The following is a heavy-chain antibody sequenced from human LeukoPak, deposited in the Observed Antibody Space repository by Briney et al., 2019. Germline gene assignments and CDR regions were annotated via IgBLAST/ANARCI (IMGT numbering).Heavy chain of an antibody. Sequence: GGSLRLSCAASGFTFSRYSMNCVRQTPGKGLGLVSTISSSSTYIYYADSVKGRFTISRDNAKNSLYLQMNSLRADDTDVYYCAREPTVSILWGQGTLVTVSS. CDR2: ISSSSTYI. CDR1: GFTFSRYS. J-gene: IGHJ4*02. D-gene: IGHD4-11*01. CDR3: AREPTVSIL. V-gene: IGHV3-21*01.